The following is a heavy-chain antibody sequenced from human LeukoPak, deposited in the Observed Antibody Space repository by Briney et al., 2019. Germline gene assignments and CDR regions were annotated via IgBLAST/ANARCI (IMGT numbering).Heavy chain of an antibody. CDR1: GGSISSYY. CDR3: ARRDTRYYYYDYMDV. CDR2: IYYSGST. Sequence: SETLSLTCTVSGGSISSYYWSWIRQPPGKGLEWIGYIYYSGSTNYNPSLKSRVTISAETPKNQCSLKLSTVTAADAAVYYCARRDTRYYYYDYMDVWGKGTTVTVSS. J-gene: IGHJ6*03. V-gene: IGHV4-59*01. D-gene: IGHD5-18*01.